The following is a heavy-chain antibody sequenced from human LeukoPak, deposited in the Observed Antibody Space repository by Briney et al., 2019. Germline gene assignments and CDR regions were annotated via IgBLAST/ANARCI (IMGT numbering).Heavy chain of an antibody. CDR1: GGSISSGSYY. D-gene: IGHD6-19*01. V-gene: IGHV4-61*02. CDR2: IYTSGST. CDR3: ASRSVYSSAETYEYFFDY. J-gene: IGHJ4*02. Sequence: PSETLSLTCTVSGGSISSGSYYWSWIRQPAGKGLEWIGRIYTSGSTNYNPSLKSRVTISVDTSKNQFSLRLSSVTAADTAVYYCASRSVYSSAETYEYFFDYWGQGTLVTVSS.